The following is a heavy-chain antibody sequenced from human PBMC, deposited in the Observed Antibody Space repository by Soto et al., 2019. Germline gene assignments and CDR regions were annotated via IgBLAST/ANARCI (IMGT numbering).Heavy chain of an antibody. Sequence: ASVKVSCKASGYTFTGYYMHWVRQAPGQGLEWMGWINPNSGGTNYAQKFQGWVTMTRDTSISTAYMELRRLRSDDTAVYYCARANRYSGVPYFDYWGQGTLVTVSS. CDR2: INPNSGGT. D-gene: IGHD1-26*01. V-gene: IGHV1-2*04. J-gene: IGHJ4*02. CDR1: GYTFTGYY. CDR3: ARANRYSGVPYFDY.